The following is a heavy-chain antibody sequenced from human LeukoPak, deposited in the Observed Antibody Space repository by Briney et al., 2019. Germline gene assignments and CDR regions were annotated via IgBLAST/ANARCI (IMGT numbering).Heavy chain of an antibody. CDR1: GFTFSHYS. V-gene: IGHV3-30-3*01. J-gene: IGHJ3*02. CDR3: ARDSTTVLKSDDAFDI. CDR2: ISEDGSKK. D-gene: IGHD4-17*01. Sequence: GGSLRLSCAASGFTFSHYSMHWVRQAPGKGLEWVAVISEDGSKKTYPDSVKSRFTISRDNSKNTLYLQMNSLRVEDTAVYYCARDSTTVLKSDDAFDIWGQGTMVTVSS.